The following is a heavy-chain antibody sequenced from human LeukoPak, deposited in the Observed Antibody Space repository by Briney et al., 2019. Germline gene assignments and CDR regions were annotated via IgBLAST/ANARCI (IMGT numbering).Heavy chain of an antibody. V-gene: IGHV3-66*01. CDR1: GFTVSSNL. Sequence: GGSLRLSCVVSGFTVSSNLMTWVRQAPGKGLGWGSVIYSGGSTYYADSVKGRFTISRDSSKNTVYLQMNGLRVEDTGVYCCARAGGPGQTAMDLDYWGQGTLVTVSS. CDR2: IYSGGST. J-gene: IGHJ4*02. D-gene: IGHD5-18*01. CDR3: ARAGGPGQTAMDLDY.